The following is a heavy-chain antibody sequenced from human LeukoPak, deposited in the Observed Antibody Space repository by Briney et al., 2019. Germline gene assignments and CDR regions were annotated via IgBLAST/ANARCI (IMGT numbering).Heavy chain of an antibody. CDR2: IYTSGST. CDR3: ARASIAAADTVWFDP. Sequence: PSETLSLTCTASGGSISSYYWSWIRQPAGKGLEWIGRIYTSGSTNYNPSPKRRVIILVNKSKDQFSLKLSSVTAADTDVYYYARASIAAADTVWFDPWGQGTLVTVSS. CDR1: GGSISSYY. V-gene: IGHV4-4*07. J-gene: IGHJ5*02. D-gene: IGHD6-13*01.